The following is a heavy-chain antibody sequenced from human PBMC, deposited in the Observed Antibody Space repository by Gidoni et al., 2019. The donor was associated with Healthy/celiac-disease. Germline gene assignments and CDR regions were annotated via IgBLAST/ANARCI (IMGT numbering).Heavy chain of an antibody. Sequence: EVQLVESGGGLIQPGGSLRLSCAASGFTVSRNYMSWVRPAPGKGLEWVSVIYSGGSTYYADSVKGRFTISRDNSKNTLYLQMNSLRAEDTAVYYCARAVLEGELEDLVAFDIWGQGTMVTVSS. V-gene: IGHV3-53*01. CDR3: ARAVLEGELEDLVAFDI. J-gene: IGHJ3*02. CDR1: GFTVSRNY. CDR2: IYSGGST. D-gene: IGHD1-26*01.